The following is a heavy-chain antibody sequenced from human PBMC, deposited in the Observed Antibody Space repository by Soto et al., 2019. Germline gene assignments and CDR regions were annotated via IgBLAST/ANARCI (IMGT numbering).Heavy chain of an antibody. J-gene: IGHJ5*01. CDR2: IYYSGST. CDR1: GGSISSYS. CDR3: ARGAPADKWFAP. Sequence: SETLSLTCTVSGGSISSYSWSWIRQPPGKRLEWIGYIYYSGSTNYNPSLKSRVTISVDTSKNQFSLKLSSVTAADTAVYYCARGAPADKWFAPWGEVAQVTV. V-gene: IGHV4-59*01.